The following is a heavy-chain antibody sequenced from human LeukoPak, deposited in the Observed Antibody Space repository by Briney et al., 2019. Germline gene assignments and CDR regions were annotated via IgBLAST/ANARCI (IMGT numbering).Heavy chain of an antibody. D-gene: IGHD3-10*01. CDR3: AKDLSWFGGSLATFGY. CDR1: GFIFSNYA. V-gene: IGHV3-23*01. CDR2: VTGGATDT. J-gene: IGHJ4*02. Sequence: GGSLRLSCAASGFIFSNYAMTWVRQAPGKGLEWVSTVTGGATDTYYADSVQGRFTISRDNSKNTLYLQMNSLSAEDTAVYYCAKDLSWFGGSLATFGYWGQGTLATVSS.